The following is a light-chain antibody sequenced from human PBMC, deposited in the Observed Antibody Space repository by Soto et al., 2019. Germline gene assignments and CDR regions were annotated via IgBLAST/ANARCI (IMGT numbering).Light chain of an antibody. CDR1: QSVSSSY. Sequence: EIVLTQSPGTLSLSPGERATLSCRASQSVSSSYLAWYQQKPGQAPRLLTYGASSRATGIPDRFSGSGSGTGFTLTISRLEPEDLAVYYCQQYGSLPRTFGQGTKVAIK. CDR2: GAS. J-gene: IGKJ1*01. V-gene: IGKV3-20*01. CDR3: QQYGSLPRT.